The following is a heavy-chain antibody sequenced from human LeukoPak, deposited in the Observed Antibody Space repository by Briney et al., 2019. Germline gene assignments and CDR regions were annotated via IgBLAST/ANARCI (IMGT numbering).Heavy chain of an antibody. J-gene: IGHJ5*02. D-gene: IGHD3-22*01. Sequence: GGSLRLSCAASGFTFSSYGMHWVRQAPGKGLEWVAFISYDGSNKYYADSVKGRFTISRDNSKNTLYLQMNSLRAEDTAVYYCATDFSTLYYESSSYWTTWFDPWGQGTLVTVSS. CDR1: GFTFSSYG. CDR3: ATDFSTLYYESSSYWTTWFDP. V-gene: IGHV3-30*03. CDR2: ISYDGSNK.